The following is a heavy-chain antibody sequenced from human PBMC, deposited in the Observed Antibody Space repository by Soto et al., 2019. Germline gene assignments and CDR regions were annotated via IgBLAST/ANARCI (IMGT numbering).Heavy chain of an antibody. J-gene: IGHJ4*02. Sequence: SETLSLTNAVNDGSFRGYYCSWIRNPPKKGVEWIGELNHSGSTNYNPSLKSQVTISVDTSKNQFSLKLSSVTAADTAVYYCARSPPEYDYIWGSYRYTGRFDYWGQGTLVTVSS. CDR1: DGSFRGYY. CDR2: LNHSGST. V-gene: IGHV4-34*01. CDR3: ARSPPEYDYIWGSYRYTGRFDY. D-gene: IGHD3-16*02.